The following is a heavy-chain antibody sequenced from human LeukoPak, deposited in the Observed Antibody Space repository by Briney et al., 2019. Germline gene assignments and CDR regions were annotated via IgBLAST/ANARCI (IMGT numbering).Heavy chain of an antibody. V-gene: IGHV3-23*01. J-gene: IGHJ4*02. CDR3: ARVSSGDPYFAY. CDR1: GFTFSSYG. CDR2: ISGSGGST. Sequence: GGTLRLSCAASGFTFSSYGMSWVRQAPGKGLEWVSAISGSGGSTYYADSVKGRFIISRENAKNSLYLYMNSLRAGDTAVYYCARVSSGDPYFAYWGQGTLVTVSS. D-gene: IGHD4-17*01.